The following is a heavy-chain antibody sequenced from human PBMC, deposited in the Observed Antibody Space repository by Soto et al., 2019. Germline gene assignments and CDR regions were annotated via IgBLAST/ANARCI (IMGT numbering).Heavy chain of an antibody. J-gene: IGHJ4*02. D-gene: IGHD3-22*01. CDR1: SGSVSSSSYY. CDR3: ASLLYYDSSGFYHYFDY. CDR2: IYFGGST. Sequence: SENLSLTCTVSSGSVSSSSYYWAWIRQPPGKGLEWIGTIYFGGSTYYNPSLKSRVTISVDSSKSQFSLKLSSVTAADTAVYYCASLLYYDSSGFYHYFDYWGQGTLVTVSS. V-gene: IGHV4-39*01.